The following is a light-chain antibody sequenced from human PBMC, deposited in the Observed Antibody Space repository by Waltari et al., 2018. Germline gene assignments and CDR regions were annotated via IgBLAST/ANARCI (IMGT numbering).Light chain of an antibody. J-gene: IGKJ4*01. Sequence: DIQMTQSPSTLSASVGPRVISSCRACKSISKWLAWYQQKPGKAPKLLIYKASTLESGVPSRFSGSGSGTEFTLTISSLQPEDFATYYCQQYNSYSLLSFGGGTKVEIK. CDR1: KSISKW. CDR2: KAS. V-gene: IGKV1-5*03. CDR3: QQYNSYSLLS.